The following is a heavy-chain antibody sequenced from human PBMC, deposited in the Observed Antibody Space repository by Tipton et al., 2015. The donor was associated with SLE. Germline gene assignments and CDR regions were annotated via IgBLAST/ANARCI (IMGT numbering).Heavy chain of an antibody. CDR1: GDSISGSIYY. Sequence: TLSLTCTVSGDSISGSIYYWGWIRQPPGKGLEWIGSIYYSGSAYYNPSLKSRVTISVDTSKSQFSLKLKSVTAADTAVYYCVSHSDSSRFGHWGQGTLVTVSS. V-gene: IGHV4-39*07. J-gene: IGHJ4*02. CDR3: VSHSDSSRFGH. CDR2: IYYSGSA. D-gene: IGHD6-13*01.